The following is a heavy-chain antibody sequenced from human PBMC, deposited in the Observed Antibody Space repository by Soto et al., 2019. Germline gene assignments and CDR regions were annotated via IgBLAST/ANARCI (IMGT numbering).Heavy chain of an antibody. Sequence: QVQLVQSGAEVKKPGSSVKVSCRASGGTFSSYAISWVRQAPGQGLEWMGGIIPIFGTANYAQKFQGRVTITADESTSTAYRELSSLRSEDTAVYYCARSLAAGQAFDAFDIWGQGTMVTVSS. CDR1: GGTFSSYA. J-gene: IGHJ3*02. CDR3: ARSLAAGQAFDAFDI. V-gene: IGHV1-69*01. CDR2: IIPIFGTA. D-gene: IGHD6-13*01.